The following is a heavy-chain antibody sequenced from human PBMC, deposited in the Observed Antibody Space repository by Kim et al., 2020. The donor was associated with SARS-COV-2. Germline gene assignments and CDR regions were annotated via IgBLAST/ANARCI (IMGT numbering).Heavy chain of an antibody. CDR1: GFTFSSYA. V-gene: IGHV3-23*01. J-gene: IGHJ6*02. Sequence: GGSLRLSCAASGFTFSSYAMSWVRQAPGKGLEWVSVISGSGGSTYYADSVKGRFTISRDNSKNTLYLQMNSLRAEDTAVYYCAKDRRLYYDFWGGYDRPRDSMDVWGQGTTVTVSS. CDR2: ISGSGGST. CDR3: AKDRRLYYDFWGGYDRPRDSMDV. D-gene: IGHD3-3*01.